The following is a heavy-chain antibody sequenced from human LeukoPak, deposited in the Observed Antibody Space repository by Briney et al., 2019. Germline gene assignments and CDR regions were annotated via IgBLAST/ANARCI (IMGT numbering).Heavy chain of an antibody. J-gene: IGHJ5*02. CDR2: ISNSDGNT. CDR1: GFTFSSYA. V-gene: IGHV3-23*01. CDR3: ARESGYHGSGFDP. D-gene: IGHD3-10*01. Sequence: PGGSLRLSCAASGFTFSSYAMSWVRQAPGKGLEWVSTISNSDGNTYYADSVKGRFTISRDNAKNTLYLQMNSLRDEDTAVYYCARESGYHGSGFDPWGQGTLVTVSS.